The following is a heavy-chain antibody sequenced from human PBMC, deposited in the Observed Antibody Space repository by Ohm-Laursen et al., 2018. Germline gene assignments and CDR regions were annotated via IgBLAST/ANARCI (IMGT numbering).Heavy chain of an antibody. D-gene: IGHD1-1*01. CDR3: AKDKTKNYYYYGMDV. J-gene: IGHJ6*02. Sequence: SLRLSCAASGFTFSSYAMNWVRQAPGKGLEWVSGISGSGGSTYYADSVKGRFTISRDNSKNTLYLQMNSLRAEDTAVYYCAKDKTKNYYYYGMDVWGQGTTGTVSS. CDR1: GFTFSSYA. CDR2: ISGSGGST. V-gene: IGHV3-23*01.